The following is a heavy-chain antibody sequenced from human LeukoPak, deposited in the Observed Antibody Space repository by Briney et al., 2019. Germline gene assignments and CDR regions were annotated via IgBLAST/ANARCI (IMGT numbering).Heavy chain of an antibody. J-gene: IGHJ3*02. CDR1: GFTFSSYE. Sequence: PGGSLRLSCAASGFTFSSYEMNWVRQAPGKGLEWVSYISSSGSTIYYADSVKGRFTISRDNAKNSLYLQMNSLRAEDTAVYYCARAGLGASLDAFDIWGQGTMVTVSS. CDR2: ISSSGSTI. CDR3: ARAGLGASLDAFDI. D-gene: IGHD3-10*01. V-gene: IGHV3-48*03.